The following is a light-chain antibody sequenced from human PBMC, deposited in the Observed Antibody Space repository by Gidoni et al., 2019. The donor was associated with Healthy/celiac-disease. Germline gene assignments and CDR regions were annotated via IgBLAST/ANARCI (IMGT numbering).Light chain of an antibody. J-gene: IGLJ3*02. CDR3: QSYDSSLSGWV. Sequence: QSVLTQPPSVSGAPGQRVTISCTGSSSNIGAGYDVNWYQQVPGTAPKLLIYGNSNRRSGVPDRFSGAKSGTSASLAITGLQAEDEADYYCQSYDSSLSGWVFGGGTKLTVL. CDR1: SSNIGAGYD. V-gene: IGLV1-40*01. CDR2: GNS.